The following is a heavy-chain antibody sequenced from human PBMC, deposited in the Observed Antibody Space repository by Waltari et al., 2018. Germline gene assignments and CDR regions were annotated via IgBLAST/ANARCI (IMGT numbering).Heavy chain of an antibody. D-gene: IGHD6-13*01. CDR3: ARGAAPGKGAHWFDP. CDR2: KNPNSGNT. J-gene: IGHJ5*02. V-gene: IGHV1-8*01. CDR1: GYTFTNYD. Sequence: QVQLVQSGAEVKQPGASLKVSCKTSGYTFTNYDINWLRQGPGQRIEWMGWKNPNSGNTGFAQDFQDRLIMTANNAITTAYMELTGLTSDDTAVYYCARGAAPGKGAHWFDPWGQGTLVTVSS.